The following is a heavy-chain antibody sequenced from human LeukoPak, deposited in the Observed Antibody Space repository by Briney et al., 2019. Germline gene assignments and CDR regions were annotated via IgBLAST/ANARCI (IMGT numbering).Heavy chain of an antibody. CDR2: IIPIFGTA. D-gene: IGHD4-17*01. CDR1: GGTFSSYA. CDR3: ARVGVYGDYFDY. V-gene: IGHV1-69*01. Sequence: ASVKVSCKASGGTFSSYAISWVRQAPGQGLEWMGGIIPIFGTANYAQKFQGRVTITADESTSTAYMELSSLRSEDTAVYYCARVGVYGDYFDYWGQGTLVTVPS. J-gene: IGHJ4*02.